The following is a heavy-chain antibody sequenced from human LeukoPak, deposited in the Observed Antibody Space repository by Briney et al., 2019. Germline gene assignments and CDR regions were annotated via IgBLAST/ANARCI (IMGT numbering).Heavy chain of an antibody. CDR2: ISAYNGNT. D-gene: IGHD3-10*01. Sequence: ASVKVSCKASGYTLTSYAMNWVRQAPGQGLEWMGWISAYNGNTDYAQKLQGRVTMTTDTSTSTAYMELRSLRSDDTAVYYCALGLGMVRGVIISFDAVYMDVWGKGTTVTVSS. CDR1: GYTLTSYA. J-gene: IGHJ6*03. CDR3: ALGLGMVRGVIISFDAVYMDV. V-gene: IGHV1-18*01.